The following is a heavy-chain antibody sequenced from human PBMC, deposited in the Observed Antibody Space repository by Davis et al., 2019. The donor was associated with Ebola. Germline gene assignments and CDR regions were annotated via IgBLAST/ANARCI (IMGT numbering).Heavy chain of an antibody. D-gene: IGHD6-13*01. V-gene: IGHV1-2*02. Sequence: ASVKVSCKASGYTFTSYYMHWVRQAPGQGLEWMGWINPNSGGTNYAQKFQGRVTMTRDTSISTAYMELSRLRSDDTAVYYCARDRIAAAGPPGYGMDVWGQGTTVTVSS. J-gene: IGHJ6*02. CDR1: GYTFTSYY. CDR2: INPNSGGT. CDR3: ARDRIAAAGPPGYGMDV.